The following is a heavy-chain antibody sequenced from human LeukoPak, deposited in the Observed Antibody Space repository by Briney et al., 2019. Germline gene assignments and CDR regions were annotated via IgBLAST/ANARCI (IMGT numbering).Heavy chain of an antibody. V-gene: IGHV3-21*01. J-gene: IGHJ6*03. CDR1: EITFSDTW. Sequence: GGSLRLSCAASEITFSDTWMNWVRQAPGKGLEWVSSISSGSSYIYYADSVKGRFTISRDNAKNSLYLQMNSLRAEDTAVYYCAREGRGISNYMDVWGKGTTVTVSS. CDR3: AREGRGISNYMDV. CDR2: ISSGSSYI. D-gene: IGHD3-10*01.